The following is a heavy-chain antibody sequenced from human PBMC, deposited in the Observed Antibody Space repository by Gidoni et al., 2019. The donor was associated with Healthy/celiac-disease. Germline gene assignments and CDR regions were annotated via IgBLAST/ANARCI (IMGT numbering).Heavy chain of an antibody. CDR2: IWYDGSNK. CDR3: ARDHFEIDNWNWFDP. CDR1: GFTFSSYG. D-gene: IGHD1-20*01. V-gene: IGHV3-33*01. Sequence: QVQLVESGGGVVQPGRSLRLSCAASGFTFSSYGMHWVRQAPGKGLEWVAVIWYDGSNKYYADSVKGRFTISRDNSKNTLYLQMNSLRAEDTAVYYCARDHFEIDNWNWFDPWGQGTLVTVSS. J-gene: IGHJ5*02.